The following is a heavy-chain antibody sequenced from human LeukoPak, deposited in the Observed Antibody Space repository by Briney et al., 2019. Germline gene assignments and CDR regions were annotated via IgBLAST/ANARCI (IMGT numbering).Heavy chain of an antibody. D-gene: IGHD4-17*01. CDR1: GFTVSSNY. Sequence: GGSLRLSCAASGFTVSSNYMSWFRQAPGKGLEWVSVIYSGGSTYYADSVKGRFTISRDNSKNTLYLQMNSLRAEDTAVYYCAREWAYGSHYYFDYWGQGTLVTVSS. CDR2: IYSGGST. V-gene: IGHV3-53*01. J-gene: IGHJ4*02. CDR3: AREWAYGSHYYFDY.